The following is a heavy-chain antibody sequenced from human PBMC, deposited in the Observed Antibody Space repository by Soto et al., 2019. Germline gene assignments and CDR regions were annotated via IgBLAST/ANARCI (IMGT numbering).Heavy chain of an antibody. CDR2: IGTAGDP. D-gene: IGHD3-16*01. CDR1: GFTFSSYD. Sequence: GESLKISCTASGFTFSSYDMHWVRQATGKGLEWVSAIGTAGDPYYPGSVKGRFTISRENAKNSLYLQMNSLRAGDTAVYYCARGEYDYVWGSYGLDAFDIWGPGTMVTVSS. J-gene: IGHJ3*02. V-gene: IGHV3-13*05. CDR3: ARGEYDYVWGSYGLDAFDI.